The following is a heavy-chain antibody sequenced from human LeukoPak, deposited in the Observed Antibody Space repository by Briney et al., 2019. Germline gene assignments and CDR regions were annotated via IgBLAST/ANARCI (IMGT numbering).Heavy chain of an antibody. CDR1: GYSFTRYW. V-gene: IGHV5-51*01. Sequence: GESLKISCKGSGYSFTRYWIGWVRQMPGKGLEWMGIIHPGDSDTRYSPSFQGQVTISTDKSISTAHLQWSSLKASDTAIYYCARKNPTALRNNWFDPWGQGTLVTVSS. J-gene: IGHJ5*02. D-gene: IGHD5-18*01. CDR3: ARKNPTALRNNWFDP. CDR2: IHPGDSDT.